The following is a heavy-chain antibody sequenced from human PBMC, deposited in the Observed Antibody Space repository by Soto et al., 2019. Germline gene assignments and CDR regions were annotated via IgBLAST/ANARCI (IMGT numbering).Heavy chain of an antibody. D-gene: IGHD6-13*01. J-gene: IGHJ6*02. Sequence: GASVKVSCKASGYTFTSYAMHWVRQAPGQRLEWMGWINAGNGNTKYSQKFQGRVTITRDTSASTAYMELSSLRSEDTAVYYCARELLKQQLVSYYYYYGMDVWGQGTTVTAP. CDR3: ARELLKQQLVSYYYYYGMDV. V-gene: IGHV1-3*01. CDR2: INAGNGNT. CDR1: GYTFTSYA.